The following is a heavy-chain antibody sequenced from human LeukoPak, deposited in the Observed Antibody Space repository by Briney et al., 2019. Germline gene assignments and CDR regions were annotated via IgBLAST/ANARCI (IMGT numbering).Heavy chain of an antibody. Sequence: GGSLRLSCAASGFTFSSYGMHWVRQAPGKGLEWVAVISYDGSNKYYADSVKGRFTISRDNSKNTLYLQMNSLRAEDTAVYYCAKDWDIVATMGINYWGQGTLVTVSS. CDR3: AKDWDIVATMGINY. D-gene: IGHD5-12*01. V-gene: IGHV3-30*18. CDR1: GFTFSSYG. J-gene: IGHJ4*02. CDR2: ISYDGSNK.